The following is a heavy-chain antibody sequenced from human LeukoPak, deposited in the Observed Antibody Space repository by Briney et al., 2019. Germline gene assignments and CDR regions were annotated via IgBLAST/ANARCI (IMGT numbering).Heavy chain of an antibody. CDR3: ARGSDYYGSGSYYNSFDY. CDR2: IYHSGST. CDR1: GGSISSGGYS. V-gene: IGHV4-30-2*01. J-gene: IGHJ4*02. Sequence: SETLSLTCAVSGGSISSGGYSWSWIRQPPGKGLEWIGYIYHSGSTYYNPSLKSRVTISVDRSKNQFSLKLSSVTAADTAVYYCARGSDYYGSGSYYNSFDYWGQGTLVTVSS. D-gene: IGHD3-10*01.